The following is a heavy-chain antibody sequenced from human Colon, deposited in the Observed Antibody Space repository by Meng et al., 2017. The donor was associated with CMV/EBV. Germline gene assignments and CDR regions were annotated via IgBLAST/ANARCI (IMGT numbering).Heavy chain of an antibody. Sequence: GESLKISCAASGFTFSSYGMHWVRQAPGKGLEWVAFIRYDGSNKYYADSVRGRFAVSRDNANNRLYLQMSNLRAEDTAMYFCHAFGGYSYWGQGTLVTVSS. D-gene: IGHD3-16*01. CDR3: HAFGGYSY. J-gene: IGHJ4*02. V-gene: IGHV3-30*02. CDR1: GFTFSSYG. CDR2: IRYDGSNK.